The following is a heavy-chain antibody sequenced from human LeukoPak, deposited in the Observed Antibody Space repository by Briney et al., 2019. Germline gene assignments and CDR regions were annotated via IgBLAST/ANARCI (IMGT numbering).Heavy chain of an antibody. CDR2: INPDGSVR. V-gene: IGHV3-7*03. CDR3: ACAIYYAYDY. J-gene: IGHJ4*02. D-gene: IGHD3-10*01. Sequence: GGSLRLSCAASGFTFSSNWMSWVRQAPGKGLEWVANINPDGSVRQYVDSVRGRFTISRDNAKNSLYLQMNNLRAEDTAVYYCACAIYYAYDYWGQGTLVTVSS. CDR1: GFTFSSNW.